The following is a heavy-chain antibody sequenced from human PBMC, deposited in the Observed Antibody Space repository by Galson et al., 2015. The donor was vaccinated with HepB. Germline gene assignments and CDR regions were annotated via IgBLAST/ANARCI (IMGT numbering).Heavy chain of an antibody. CDR2: ISSNGGST. Sequence: SLRLSCAASGFTFSSYAMHWVRQAPGKGLEYVSAISSNGGSTYYADSVKGRFTISRDNSKNTLYLQMSSLRAEDTAVYYCVKDGKWGFIAFDIWGQGTMVTVSS. CDR1: GFTFSSYA. J-gene: IGHJ3*02. CDR3: VKDGKWGFIAFDI. D-gene: IGHD1-26*01. V-gene: IGHV3-64D*06.